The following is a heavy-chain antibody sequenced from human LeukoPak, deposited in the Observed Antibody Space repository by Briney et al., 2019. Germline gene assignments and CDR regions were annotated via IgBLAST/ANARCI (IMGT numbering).Heavy chain of an antibody. V-gene: IGHV3-48*03. Sequence: PGGSLRLSCAASGFTFSSYEMNWVRQAPGKGLEWVSYISSSGSPIYYADSVEGRFTISRDNAKNTLYLQMNSLRAEDTAVYYCARAHYDFWSGYSNGMDVWGQGTTVTVSS. CDR2: ISSSGSPI. CDR3: ARAHYDFWSGYSNGMDV. CDR1: GFTFSSYE. J-gene: IGHJ6*02. D-gene: IGHD3-3*01.